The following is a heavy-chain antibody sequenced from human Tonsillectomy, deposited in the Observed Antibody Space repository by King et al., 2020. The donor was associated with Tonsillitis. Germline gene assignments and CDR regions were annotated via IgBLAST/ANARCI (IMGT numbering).Heavy chain of an antibody. CDR2: INEDGGEK. Sequence: VQLVESGGGLVQPGGSLRVSCAVSGLTFSSYWMSWVRQAPGKGLEWVANINEDGGEKDYWDSVKGRFTISRDNTKNSLFLQMNSLRAEDTAVYYCARDSPRSGGSSYSHWGQGTLVTVSS. V-gene: IGHV3-7*03. J-gene: IGHJ4*02. CDR3: ARDSPRSGGSSYSH. D-gene: IGHD2-15*01. CDR1: GLTFSSYW.